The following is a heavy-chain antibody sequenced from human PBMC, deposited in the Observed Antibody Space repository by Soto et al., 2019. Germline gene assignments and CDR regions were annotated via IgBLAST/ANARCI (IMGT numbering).Heavy chain of an antibody. D-gene: IGHD2-2*01. CDR3: ARSQGSSTSLEIYYYYYYGMDV. J-gene: IGHJ6*02. CDR1: GGTFGSYA. CDR2: IIPIPGTA. Sequence: QVQRVQSGAEVKKPGSSVKVSCKASGGTFGSYAISWVRQAPGQGLEWMGGIIPIPGTANYAQKFQGRVTIAADESTSTAYMELSSLRSEDTAVYYCARSQGSSTSLEIYYYYYYGMDVWGQGTTVTVS. V-gene: IGHV1-69*01.